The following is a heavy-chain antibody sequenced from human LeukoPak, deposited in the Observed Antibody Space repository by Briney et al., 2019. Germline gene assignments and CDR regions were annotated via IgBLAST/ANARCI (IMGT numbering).Heavy chain of an antibody. D-gene: IGHD5-18*01. J-gene: IGHJ4*02. CDR3: AKLGGYSYGYPDY. V-gene: IGHV3-23*01. Sequence: GGSLRLSCAASGFTFSSYAMSWVRQAPGKGLEWVSGISGSGTSTYYADSVKGRYTSSRDNFKNTLYLQMNSLRAEDTAVYYCAKLGGYSYGYPDYWGQGTLVTVSS. CDR1: GFTFSSYA. CDR2: ISGSGTST.